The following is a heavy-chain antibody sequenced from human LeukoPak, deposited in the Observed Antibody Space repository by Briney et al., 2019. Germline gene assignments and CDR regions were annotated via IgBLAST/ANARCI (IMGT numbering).Heavy chain of an antibody. CDR3: VKQKAAYDILTGLH. D-gene: IGHD3-9*01. Sequence: GRTLRLSCAASRFTFSSYAMHSARQAPGKGLEWGAVISYDGSNKYYADSVKGRFTISRDNSKNTLYLQMNSLRAEDTDVYFCVKQKAAYDILTGLHWGQGTLVTVSS. J-gene: IGHJ4*02. V-gene: IGHV3-30*04. CDR1: RFTFSSYA. CDR2: ISYDGSNK.